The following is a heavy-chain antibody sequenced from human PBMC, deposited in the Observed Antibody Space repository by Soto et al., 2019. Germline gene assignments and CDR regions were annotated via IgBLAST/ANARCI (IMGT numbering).Heavy chain of an antibody. D-gene: IGHD6-19*01. Sequence: PSETLSLTCALSSGSISNGDWWNWVRQPPGKGLEWIGEIDHSGSTHYNPSLKSRVTISVDKSKNQFSLKLTSVTAADTAVYYCARFGQWLASLDYWGQGTLVTVSS. V-gene: IGHV4-4*02. CDR2: IDHSGST. CDR1: SGSISNGDW. J-gene: IGHJ4*02. CDR3: ARFGQWLASLDY.